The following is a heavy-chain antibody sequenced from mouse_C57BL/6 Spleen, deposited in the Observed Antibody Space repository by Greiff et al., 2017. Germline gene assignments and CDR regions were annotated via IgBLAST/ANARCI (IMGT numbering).Heavy chain of an antibody. CDR2: LYPGDGDT. J-gene: IGHJ3*01. V-gene: IGHV1-82*01. D-gene: IGHD1-1*01. Sequence: VQGVESGPELVKPGASVKISCKASGYAFSSSWMNWVKQRPGKGLAWIGRLYPGDGDTNYNGKFKGKATLTADTSSSTADMQLSSLTSEDSAVXFCARSDYYYGSSYRAWFDYWGKGTMVTVAA. CDR1: GYAFSSSW. CDR3: ARSDYYYGSSYRAWFDY.